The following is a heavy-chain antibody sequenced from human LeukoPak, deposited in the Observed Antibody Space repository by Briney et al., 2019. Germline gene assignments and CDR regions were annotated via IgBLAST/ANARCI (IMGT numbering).Heavy chain of an antibody. CDR1: GFTFSSYS. D-gene: IGHD4-11*01. CDR3: AQDFRVTVTTGGY. V-gene: IGHV3-21*01. Sequence: GGSLRLSCAASGFTFSSYSLNWVRQAPGKGLEWVSSISSSSSYIYYADSVKGRFTISRDNAKNSLYLQMNSLRAEDTAVYYCAQDFRVTVTTGGYWGQGTLVTVSS. J-gene: IGHJ4*02. CDR2: ISSSSSYI.